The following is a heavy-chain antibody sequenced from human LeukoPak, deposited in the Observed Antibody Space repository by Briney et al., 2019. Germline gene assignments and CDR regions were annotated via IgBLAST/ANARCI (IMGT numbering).Heavy chain of an antibody. Sequence: SETLSLTCTVSGGSISSGSYYWSWIRQPPGKGLEWIGYIYDSGTTNYNPSLKSRVTISVDTATNQFSLKLRSVTAADTAVYYCARGLPERYSSGFDPWGQGTLVTVSS. D-gene: IGHD1-1*01. CDR1: GGSISSGSYY. V-gene: IGHV4-61*01. CDR2: IYDSGTT. CDR3: ARGLPERYSSGFDP. J-gene: IGHJ5*02.